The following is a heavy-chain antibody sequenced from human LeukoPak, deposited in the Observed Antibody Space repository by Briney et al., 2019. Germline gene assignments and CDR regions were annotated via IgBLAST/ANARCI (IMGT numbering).Heavy chain of an antibody. CDR2: INPSGGST. V-gene: IGHV1-46*03. D-gene: IGHD1-26*01. CDR1: GYTFTSYY. J-gene: IGHJ4*02. Sequence: GASVKVSFKASGYTFTSYYMPWVRQAPGQRLEWMGIINPSGGSTTNAQKFQGRVTVTRDTSTSTVYMELSSLRSEDTAVYYCASGSYYYFDYWGQGTLVTVSS. CDR3: ASGSYYYFDY.